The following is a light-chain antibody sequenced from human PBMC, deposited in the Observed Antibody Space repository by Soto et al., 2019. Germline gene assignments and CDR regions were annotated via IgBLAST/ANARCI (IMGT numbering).Light chain of an antibody. CDR1: QSVSSNY. J-gene: IGKJ1*01. CDR3: QQYGNSAWT. Sequence: EIVLTQSPGTLSLSPGERATLSCRASQSVSSNYLAWYQQKPGQAPRLRIDGASTRATGIPDRFVGSGSGTDFTLSISRLEPEDFAVYYCQQYGNSAWTFGQGTKVEIK. V-gene: IGKV3-20*01. CDR2: GAS.